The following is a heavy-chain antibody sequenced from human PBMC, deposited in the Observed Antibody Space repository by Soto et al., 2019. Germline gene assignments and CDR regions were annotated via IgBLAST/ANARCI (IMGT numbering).Heavy chain of an antibody. D-gene: IGHD3-10*01. CDR1: GFTLSSYG. CDR2: ISGSGGST. CDR3: AKGAYYHGSGSYFPFDY. J-gene: IGHJ4*02. Sequence: LRLSCAASGFTLSSYGMSWVRQAPGKGLEWVSAISGSGGSTYYADSVKGRFTISRDNSKNTLYLQMNSLRAEDTAVYYCAKGAYYHGSGSYFPFDYWGQGTLVTVSS. V-gene: IGHV3-23*01.